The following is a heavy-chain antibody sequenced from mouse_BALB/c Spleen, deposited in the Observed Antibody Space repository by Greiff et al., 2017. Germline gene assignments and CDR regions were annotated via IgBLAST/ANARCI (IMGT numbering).Heavy chain of an antibody. CDR2: IWAGGST. CDR1: GFSLTSYG. J-gene: IGHJ4*01. Sequence: QVQLKESGPGLVAPSQSLSITCTVSGFSLTSYGVHWVRQPPGMGLEWLGVIWAGGSTNYNSALMSRLSISKDNSKSQVFLKMNSLQTDDTAMYYCARGYGNGYYAMDYWGQGTSVTVSS. CDR3: ARGYGNGYYAMDY. V-gene: IGHV2-9*02. D-gene: IGHD2-10*02.